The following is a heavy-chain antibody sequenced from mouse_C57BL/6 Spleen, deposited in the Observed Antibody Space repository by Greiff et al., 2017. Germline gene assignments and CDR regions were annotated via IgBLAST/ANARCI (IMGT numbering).Heavy chain of an antibody. D-gene: IGHD4-1*01. Sequence: VQLQQSGAELVKPGASVKISCKASGYTFTDYYINWVKQRPGKGLEWIGKIGPGSGSTYYNEKVKGKATLTADKSSSPAFMQLSSLTSEDSAVYFCARRWDQAWFAYWGQGTLVTVSA. CDR3: ARRWDQAWFAY. CDR2: IGPGSGST. J-gene: IGHJ3*01. V-gene: IGHV1-77*01. CDR1: GYTFTDYY.